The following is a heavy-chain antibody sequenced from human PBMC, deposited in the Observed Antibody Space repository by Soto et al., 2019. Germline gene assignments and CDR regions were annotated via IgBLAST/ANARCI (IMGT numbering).Heavy chain of an antibody. V-gene: IGHV3-30-3*01. CDR3: ARDRQEVAGPGLDY. D-gene: IGHD6-19*01. J-gene: IGHJ4*02. CDR1: GFTFSSYA. Sequence: QVQLVESGGGVVQPGRSLRLSCAASGFTFSSYAMHWVRQAPGKGLEWVAVISYDGSNKYYADSVKGRFTISRDNSKNTRYLKMNGLRPEDTAGYYGARDRQEVAGPGLDYWGQGPLVTVSS. CDR2: ISYDGSNK.